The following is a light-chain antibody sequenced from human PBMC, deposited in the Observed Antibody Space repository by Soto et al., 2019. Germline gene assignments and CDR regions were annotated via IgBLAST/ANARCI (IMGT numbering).Light chain of an antibody. V-gene: IGKV3-20*01. J-gene: IGKJ1*01. CDR2: GAS. CDR3: QQYGSSPWT. CDR1: QSVSSSY. Sequence: EIVFTQSPCNLSLSTGERATLSCRASQSVSSSYLAWYQQKPGQAPRLLIYGASSRATGIPDRFSGSGSGTDFTLTISRLEPEDFAVYYCQQYGSSPWTFGQGTKVDIK.